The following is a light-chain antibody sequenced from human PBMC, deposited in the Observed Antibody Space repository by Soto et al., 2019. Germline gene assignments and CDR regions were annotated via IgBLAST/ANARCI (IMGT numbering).Light chain of an antibody. Sequence: EIVLTQSPGTLSLSPGERATLSCRASQSVSSRFLACYKQKPAQPPRPLMYGASSRATGIPDRFSGTGSGTDFTLTISRLEPEDFAVYYCQQYGSSPYTFGLGTKLEIK. J-gene: IGKJ2*01. CDR1: QSVSSRF. V-gene: IGKV3-20*01. CDR2: GAS. CDR3: QQYGSSPYT.